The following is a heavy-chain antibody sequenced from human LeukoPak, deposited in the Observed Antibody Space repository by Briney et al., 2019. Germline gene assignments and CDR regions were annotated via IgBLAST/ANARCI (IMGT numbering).Heavy chain of an antibody. Sequence: ASVKVSCKASGGTFSSYAISWVRQAPGQGLEWMGGIIPIFGTANYAQKFQGRVTITADKSTSTAYMELSSLRSEDTAVYYCARGDYSSSWYVGYDWFDPWGQGTLVTVSS. J-gene: IGHJ5*02. D-gene: IGHD6-13*01. V-gene: IGHV1-69*06. CDR2: IIPIFGTA. CDR3: ARGDYSSSWYVGYDWFDP. CDR1: GGTFSSYA.